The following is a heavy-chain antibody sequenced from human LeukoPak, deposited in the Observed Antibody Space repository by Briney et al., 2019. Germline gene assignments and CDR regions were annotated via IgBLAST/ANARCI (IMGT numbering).Heavy chain of an antibody. Sequence: GGSLRLSCAASGFTVSSDYMSWVRQAPGKGLEWVSFIYGGGTTYYADSVKGRFTISRDNSKNTLYLQMNSLRAEDTAVYYCARDGAEGSYYFDYWGQGTLVTVSS. CDR1: GFTVSSDY. V-gene: IGHV3-53*05. J-gene: IGHJ4*02. D-gene: IGHD1-26*01. CDR2: IYGGGTT. CDR3: ARDGAEGSYYFDY.